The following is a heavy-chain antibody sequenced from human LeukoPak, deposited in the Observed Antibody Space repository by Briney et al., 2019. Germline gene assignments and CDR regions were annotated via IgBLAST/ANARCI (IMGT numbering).Heavy chain of an antibody. CDR2: IIPIFGTA. D-gene: IGHD3-9*01. CDR1: GGTFSSYA. V-gene: IGHV1-69*13. Sequence: ASVKVSCKASGGTFSSYAISWVRQAPGQGLEWMGGIIPIFGTANDAQKFQGRVTITADESTSTAYMELSSLRSEDTAVYYCAREGGDILTGFHAFDIWGQGTMVTVSS. CDR3: AREGGDILTGFHAFDI. J-gene: IGHJ3*02.